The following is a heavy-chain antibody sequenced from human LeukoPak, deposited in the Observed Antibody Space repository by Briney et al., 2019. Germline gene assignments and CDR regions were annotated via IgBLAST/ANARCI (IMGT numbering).Heavy chain of an antibody. CDR3: AKGGKWDVTPFDY. CDR1: GFTFSSYG. V-gene: IGHV3-23*01. J-gene: IGHJ4*02. D-gene: IGHD1-26*01. CDR2: IGGRDGST. Sequence: GGSLRLSCAASGFTFSSYGMSWVRQAPGKGLEWVSAIGGRDGSTYYADSVKGRFTISRDNSKNTLYVQMNSLRAEDTAVYYCAKGGKWDVTPFDYWGQGTLVTVSS.